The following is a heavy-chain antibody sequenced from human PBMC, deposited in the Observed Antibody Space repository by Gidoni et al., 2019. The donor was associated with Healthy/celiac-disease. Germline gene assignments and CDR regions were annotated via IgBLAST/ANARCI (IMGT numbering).Heavy chain of an antibody. V-gene: IGHV1-18*01. CDR1: GYTFTSYG. D-gene: IGHD3-3*01. Sequence: QVQLVQSGAEVKKPGASVTVSCKASGYTFTSYGISWVRQAPGQGLEWMGWISAYNGNTNYAQKLQGRVTMTTDTSTSTAYMELRSLRSDDTAGYYCARVPSGVLRFLEWLADYWGQGTLVTVSS. CDR2: ISAYNGNT. J-gene: IGHJ4*02. CDR3: ARVPSGVLRFLEWLADY.